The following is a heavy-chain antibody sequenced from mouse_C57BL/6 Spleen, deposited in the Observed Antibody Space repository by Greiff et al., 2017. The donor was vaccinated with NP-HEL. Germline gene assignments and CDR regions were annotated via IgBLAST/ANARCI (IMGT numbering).Heavy chain of an antibody. CDR1: GYTFTDYE. CDR2: IDPETGGT. Sequence: LQESGAELVRPGASVTLSCKASGYTFTDYEMHWVKQTPVHGLEWIGAIDPETGGTAYNQKFKGKAILTADKSSSTAYMELRSLTSEDSAVYYCTRGLGVTMEYWGQGTSVTVSS. D-gene: IGHD2-2*01. CDR3: TRGLGVTMEY. V-gene: IGHV1-15*01. J-gene: IGHJ4*01.